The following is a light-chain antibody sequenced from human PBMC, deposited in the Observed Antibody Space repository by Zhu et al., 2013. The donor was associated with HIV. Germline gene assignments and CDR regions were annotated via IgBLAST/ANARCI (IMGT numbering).Light chain of an antibody. J-gene: IGLJ2*01. CDR1: SRDIGFYDY. CDR3: SSYGTGGTLVV. Sequence: QSTLTQPASVSGSPGQSITISCTGSSRDIGFYDYVSWYQQHPGKAPKLILYEVNKRPSGISNRFSGSKSGNTASLTISGLQSEDEADYYCSSYGTGGTLVVFGGGTQLTVL. V-gene: IGLV2-14*03. CDR2: EVN.